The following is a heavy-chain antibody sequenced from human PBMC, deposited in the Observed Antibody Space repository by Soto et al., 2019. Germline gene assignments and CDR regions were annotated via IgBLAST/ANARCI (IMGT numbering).Heavy chain of an antibody. CDR1: GFTFSSYA. CDR2: ISYDGSNK. Sequence: QVQLVESGGGVVQPGRSLRLSCAASGFTFSSYAMHWVRQAPGKGLEWVAVISYDGSNKYYADSVKGRFTISRDHSKNTLYLQMNSLRAEDTAVYYSARAPTPFSTSYYFDYWGQETLVTVSS. V-gene: IGHV3-30-3*01. J-gene: IGHJ4*02. CDR3: ARAPTPFSTSYYFDY. D-gene: IGHD2-15*01.